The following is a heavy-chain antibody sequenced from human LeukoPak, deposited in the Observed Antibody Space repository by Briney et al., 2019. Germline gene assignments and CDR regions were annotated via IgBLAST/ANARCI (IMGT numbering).Heavy chain of an antibody. J-gene: IGHJ4*02. V-gene: IGHV3-7*01. CDR2: IKQHGSEK. CDR3: ARIGIDYLASYHFDY. CDR1: GFTFRDYW. Sequence: GGSLRLSCEASGFTFRDYWMTWVRQAPGRGLEWVATIKQHGSEKLYVDSVKGRFTISRDNTKSSLYLQMNRLGAEDTAVYYCARIGIDYLASYHFDYWGQGTLVTVSS. D-gene: IGHD2/OR15-2a*01.